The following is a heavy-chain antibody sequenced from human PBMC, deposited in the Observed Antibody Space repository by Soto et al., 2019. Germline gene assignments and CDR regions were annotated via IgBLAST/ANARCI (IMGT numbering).Heavy chain of an antibody. D-gene: IGHD4-4*01. J-gene: IGHJ4*02. CDR1: GYTFTSYG. CDR3: ARDKQDDYSNWYFDY. V-gene: IGHV1-18*01. Sequence: ASVKVSCKASGYTFTSYGISWVRQAPGQGLEWMGWISAYNGNTNYAQKLQGRVTMTTDTSTSTAYMELRSLRSDDTAVYYCARDKQDDYSNWYFDYWGQGTLVTVSS. CDR2: ISAYNGNT.